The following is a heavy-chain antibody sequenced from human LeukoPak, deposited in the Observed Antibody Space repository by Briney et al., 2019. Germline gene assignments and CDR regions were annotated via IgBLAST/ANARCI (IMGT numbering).Heavy chain of an antibody. V-gene: IGHV4-4*02. CDR2: IYYSGST. Sequence: SGTLSLTCAVSGGSISSSNWWSWVRQPPGKGLEWIAYIYYSGSTNYNPSLKSRVTISVDTSKNQFSLKLRYVTAADTAVYYCVRGRGWFDPWGQGTLVTVSS. CDR3: VRGRGWFDP. CDR1: GGSISSSNW. J-gene: IGHJ5*02.